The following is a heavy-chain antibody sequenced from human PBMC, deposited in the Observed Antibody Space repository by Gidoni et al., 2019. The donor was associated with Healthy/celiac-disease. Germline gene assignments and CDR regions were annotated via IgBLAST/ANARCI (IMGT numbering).Heavy chain of an antibody. D-gene: IGHD5-12*01. V-gene: IGHV3-21*01. CDR1: GFTFSSYS. CDR3: ASSVDGYNSY. CDR2: IRSSSSYI. Sequence: EVQLVESGGGLVKPGGSLRLYCAASGFTFSSYSMTWVRQAQVKGLELVSSIRSSSSYIYYADSVKGRFTISRDNAKNSLYLQMNSLRAEDTAVYYCASSVDGYNSYWGQGTLVTVSS. J-gene: IGHJ4*02.